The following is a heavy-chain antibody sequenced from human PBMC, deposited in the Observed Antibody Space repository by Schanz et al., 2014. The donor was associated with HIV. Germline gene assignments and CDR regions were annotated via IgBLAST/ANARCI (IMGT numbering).Heavy chain of an antibody. D-gene: IGHD2-15*01. V-gene: IGHV3-7*01. CDR1: GFTFVSHW. CDR3: AREGCIGGSCYCDF. CDR2: IRHDAEQT. J-gene: IGHJ4*02. Sequence: DVQLVESGGRLVQPGGSLRLSCAASGFTFVSHWMAWVRQAPGRGLELVANIRHDAEQTNYVDSVKGRFTISRDNAKSSRYLQMSSLRAEDTAVYFCAREGCIGGSCYCDFWGQGSLVIVSS.